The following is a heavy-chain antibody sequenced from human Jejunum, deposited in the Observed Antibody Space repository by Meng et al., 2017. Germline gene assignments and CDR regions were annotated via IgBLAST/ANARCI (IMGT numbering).Heavy chain of an antibody. Sequence: GESLKISCEASGFMFGSYWMSWVRQAPGKGLEWVANIKEDGSEKNYVDSVTGRFTISRDNAKNSLYLQMNSLRAEDTAIYYCARASGRYYYTSDCGQGTLVTVSS. J-gene: IGHJ4*02. V-gene: IGHV3-7*01. CDR3: ARASGRYYYTSD. CDR1: GFMFGSYW. CDR2: IKEDGSEK. D-gene: IGHD3-10*01.